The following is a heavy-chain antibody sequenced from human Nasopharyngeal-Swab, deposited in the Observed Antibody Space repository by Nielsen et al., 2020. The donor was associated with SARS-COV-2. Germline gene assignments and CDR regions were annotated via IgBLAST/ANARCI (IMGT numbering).Heavy chain of an antibody. Sequence: SSVTVSCQAPVCTYSSYAISWLRQAPGQGLEWMGGIIPIFGTANYAQKFQGRVTITADESTSTAYMELSSLRSEDTAVYYCARDRKGAYYYDSSGYSNWFDPWGQGTLVTVSS. J-gene: IGHJ5*02. CDR3: ARDRKGAYYYDSSGYSNWFDP. CDR1: VCTYSSYA. V-gene: IGHV1-69*13. CDR2: IIPIFGTA. D-gene: IGHD3-22*01.